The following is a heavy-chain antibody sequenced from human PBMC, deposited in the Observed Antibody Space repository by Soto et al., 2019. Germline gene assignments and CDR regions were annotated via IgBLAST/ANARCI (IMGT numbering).Heavy chain of an antibody. Sequence: SETLSLTCAVSGGSISSGGYSWSWIRQPPGKGLEWIGYIYHSGSTYYNPSLKSRVTISVDRSKNQFSLKLSSVTAADTAVYYCASYSGSYYKHFQHWGQGTLVTVSS. D-gene: IGHD1-26*01. CDR1: GGSISSGGYS. J-gene: IGHJ1*01. V-gene: IGHV4-30-2*01. CDR3: ASYSGSYYKHFQH. CDR2: IYHSGST.